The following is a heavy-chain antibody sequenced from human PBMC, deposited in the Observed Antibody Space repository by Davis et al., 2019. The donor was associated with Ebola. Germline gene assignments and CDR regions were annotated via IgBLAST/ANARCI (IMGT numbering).Heavy chain of an antibody. V-gene: IGHV3-21*01. CDR2: ISSSSSYI. CDR3: ARDWGAYDFWDYMDV. J-gene: IGHJ6*03. CDR1: GFTFSSYS. D-gene: IGHD3-3*01. Sequence: PGGSLRLSCAASGFTFSSYSMNWVRQAPGKGLEWVSSISSSSSYIYYADSVKGRFTISRDNAKNSLYLQMNSLRAEDTAVYYCARDWGAYDFWDYMDVWGKGTTVTVSS.